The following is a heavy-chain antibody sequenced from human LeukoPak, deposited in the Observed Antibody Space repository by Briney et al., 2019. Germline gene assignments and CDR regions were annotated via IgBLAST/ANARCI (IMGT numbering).Heavy chain of an antibody. Sequence: GASVKVSCKASGYTFTGYYMHWVRQAPGQGLEWMGWINPNSGGTNCAQKFQGRVTMTRDTSISTAYMELSRLRSDDTAVYYCARGKRGSSWFIDYWGQGTLVTVSS. V-gene: IGHV1-2*02. CDR1: GYTFTGYY. D-gene: IGHD6-13*01. J-gene: IGHJ4*02. CDR3: ARGKRGSSWFIDY. CDR2: INPNSGGT.